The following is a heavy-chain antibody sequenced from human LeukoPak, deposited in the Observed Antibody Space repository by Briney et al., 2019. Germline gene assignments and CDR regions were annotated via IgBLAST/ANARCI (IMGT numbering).Heavy chain of an antibody. J-gene: IGHJ4*02. CDR3: ARGRRKDYYGSGSYLYY. D-gene: IGHD3-10*01. Sequence: ASVKVSCKASGYTFTGYYMHWVRQAPGQGLEWMGWINPNSGGTNYAQKFQGRVTMTRDMSISTAYMELSRLRSDDTAVYYCARGRRKDYYGSGSYLYYWGQGTLVTVSS. CDR2: INPNSGGT. CDR1: GYTFTGYY. V-gene: IGHV1-2*02.